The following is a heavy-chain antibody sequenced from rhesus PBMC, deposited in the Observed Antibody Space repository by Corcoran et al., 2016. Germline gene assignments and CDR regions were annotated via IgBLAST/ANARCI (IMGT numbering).Heavy chain of an antibody. CDR1: GGSISSSNW. CDR3: ARRCSSTYCSFDY. Sequence: QVQLQESGPGLVKPSETLSLTCAVSGGSISSSNWWSWVSQPPGNVLEWIGYISCSSGSTYYNRALKIRVNISNDTSKNQFSRKLSSVPAADTAVYYCARRCSSTYCSFDYWGQGVLVTVSA. D-gene: IGHD2-15*01. J-gene: IGHJ4*01. V-gene: IGHV4-65*02. CDR2: ISCSSGST.